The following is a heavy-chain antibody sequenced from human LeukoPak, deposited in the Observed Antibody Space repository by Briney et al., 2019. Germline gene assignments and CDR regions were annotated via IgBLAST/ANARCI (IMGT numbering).Heavy chain of an antibody. CDR3: TAERGSYYVF. D-gene: IGHD1-26*01. V-gene: IGHV3-15*01. CDR2: IKSKINGGTT. CDR1: EFSVGSNY. J-gene: IGHJ4*02. Sequence: GGSLRLSCAASEFSVGSNYMTWVRQAPGKGLEWVGRIKSKINGGTTDYAAPVKGRFTISRDDSKNMVYLQMNSLKIEDTAVYYCTAERGSYYVFWGQGTLVTVSS.